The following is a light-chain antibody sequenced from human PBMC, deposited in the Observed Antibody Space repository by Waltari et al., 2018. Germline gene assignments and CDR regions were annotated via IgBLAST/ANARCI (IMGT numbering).Light chain of an antibody. J-gene: IGLJ2*01. CDR2: GDN. V-gene: IGLV3-1*01. CDR3: QAWDSSSAV. Sequence: SYKLTQPPSVSVSPGQTASIACSGDKLGDKYASWYQQRPGQSPFLGIYGDNKRTAGISGRVSGSNYGSTATLTISGTQAMDEADYYCQAWDSSSAVFGGGTKLTVL. CDR1: KLGDKY.